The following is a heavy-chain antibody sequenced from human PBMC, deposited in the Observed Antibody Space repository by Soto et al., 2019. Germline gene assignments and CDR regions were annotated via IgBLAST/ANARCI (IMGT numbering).Heavy chain of an antibody. CDR2: ISSNSAYI. V-gene: IGHV3-21*01. D-gene: IGHD6-13*01. CDR1: GFTFRSFT. J-gene: IGHJ5*02. CDR3: TRDASRDSSARGWFDP. Sequence: GGSLRLSCAASGFTFRSFTMNWVRQAPGKGLEWVSTISSNSAYIYYTDALRGRFTISRDNAKNSLHLQMNSLRAEDTAVYYCTRDASRDSSARGWFDPWGQGTLVTVSS.